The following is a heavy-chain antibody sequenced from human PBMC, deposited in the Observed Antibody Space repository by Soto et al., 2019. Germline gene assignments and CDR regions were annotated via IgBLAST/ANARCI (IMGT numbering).Heavy chain of an antibody. J-gene: IGHJ6*02. D-gene: IGHD1-26*01. Sequence: QVQLVQSGAEVKKPGASVRVSCEASGYKFTTYGMRWVRQAPGQRLEWMGWINAASGKNEYSQKFQGRVTITRDTPASTACAELRNLRSEDTALYYFARAWTTLTVVDVGGMDVWGQGTTVSVSS. CDR2: INAASGKN. V-gene: IGHV1-3*01. CDR3: ARAWTTLTVVDVGGMDV. CDR1: GYKFTTYG.